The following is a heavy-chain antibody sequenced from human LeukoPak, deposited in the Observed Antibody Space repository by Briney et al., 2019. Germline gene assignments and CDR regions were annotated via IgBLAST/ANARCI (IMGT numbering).Heavy chain of an antibody. CDR1: GGSFSGYY. D-gene: IGHD3-10*01. CDR3: ARGARIYYGSGSPSRGWFDP. CDR2: INHSGST. Sequence: SETPSLTCAVYGGSFSGYYWSWIRQPPGKGLEWIGEINHSGSTNYNPSLKSRVTISVDTSKNQFSLKLSSVTAADTAVYYCARGARIYYGSGSPSRGWFDPWGQGTLVTVSS. V-gene: IGHV4-34*01. J-gene: IGHJ5*02.